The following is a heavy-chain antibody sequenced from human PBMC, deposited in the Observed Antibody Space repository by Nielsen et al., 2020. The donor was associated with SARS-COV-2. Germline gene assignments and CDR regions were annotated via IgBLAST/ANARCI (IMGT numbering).Heavy chain of an antibody. Sequence: WVRQAPGQGLEWVGWISAYNGNTNYAQKLQGRVTMTTDTSASTAYMELSSLRSEDTAVYYCARGPSAVRGVIRLNNWFDPWGQGTLVTVSS. V-gene: IGHV1-18*01. J-gene: IGHJ5*02. D-gene: IGHD3-10*01. CDR3: ARGPSAVRGVIRLNNWFDP. CDR2: ISAYNGNT.